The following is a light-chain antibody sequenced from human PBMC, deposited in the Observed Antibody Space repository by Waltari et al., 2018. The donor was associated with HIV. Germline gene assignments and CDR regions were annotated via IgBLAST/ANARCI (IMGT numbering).Light chain of an antibody. CDR2: WAS. CDR1: QSVLQCSNNKNY. Sequence: DVVMTQYPDSLAVSLGERATINCKPGQSVLQCSNNKNYLAWYQQKPGHPPKVLIYWASARESGVPDRFSASGSGTDFTLTISSLQAEDVAVYYCQQYYSTPLTFGGGTKVEIK. J-gene: IGKJ4*01. V-gene: IGKV4-1*01. CDR3: QQYYSTPLT.